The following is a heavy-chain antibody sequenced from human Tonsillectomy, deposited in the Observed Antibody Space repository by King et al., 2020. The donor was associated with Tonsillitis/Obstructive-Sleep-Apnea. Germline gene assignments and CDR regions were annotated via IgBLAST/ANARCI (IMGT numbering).Heavy chain of an antibody. J-gene: IGHJ4*02. V-gene: IGHV3-30*04. CDR3: ASPHYYYYGSGSYSPVDY. CDR2: ISYDGSNK. CDR1: KFTFRSYA. Sequence: VQLVESGGGVVQPGRSLRLSCAASKFTFRSYAMHWVRQAPGKGLEGVAVISYDGSNKYYADCVKGRFTIYRDNSKNTLYLQMNSLRADDTAVYYCASPHYYYYGSGSYSPVDYWGQGTLVTVSS. D-gene: IGHD3-10*01.